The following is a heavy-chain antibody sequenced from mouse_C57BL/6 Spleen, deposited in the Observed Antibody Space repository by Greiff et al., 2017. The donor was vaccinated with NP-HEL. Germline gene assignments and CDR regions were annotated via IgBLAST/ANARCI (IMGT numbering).Heavy chain of an antibody. CDR3: ARYGSYYYAMDY. CDR2: IDPSDSYT. CDR1: GYTFTSYW. Sequence: QVHVKQPGAELVMPGASVKLSCKASGYTFTSYWMHWVKQRPGQGLEWIGEIDPSDSYTNYNQKFKGKATLTVDKSSSTAYMQLSSLTSEDSAVYYCARYGSYYYAMDYWGQGTSVTVSS. J-gene: IGHJ4*01. D-gene: IGHD2-1*01. V-gene: IGHV1-69*01.